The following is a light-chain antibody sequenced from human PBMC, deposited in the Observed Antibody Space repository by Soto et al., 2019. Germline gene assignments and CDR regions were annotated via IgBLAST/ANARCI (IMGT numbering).Light chain of an antibody. CDR1: SSDVGGYNY. CDR2: DVS. CDR3: SSYTGSNTPVV. V-gene: IGLV2-14*01. J-gene: IGLJ2*01. Sequence: QSVLTQPASVSGSPGQSITISCTGTSSDVGGYNYVSWYQQHPGKAPNLIIFDVSNRPSRVSNRFSGSKSGNSASLTISGLQAEDEADYYCSSYTGSNTPVVFGGGTKLTVL.